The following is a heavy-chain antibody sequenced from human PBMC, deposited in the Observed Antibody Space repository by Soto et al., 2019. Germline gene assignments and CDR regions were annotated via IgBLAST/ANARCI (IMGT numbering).Heavy chain of an antibody. CDR2: IYWDDDK. J-gene: IGHJ4*02. CDR1: GFSLSSIGMG. Sequence: QITVKESGLTLVKPTETLTLTCTFSGFSLSSIGMGVGWIRQPPGKALEWLALIYWDDDKRYSPSLRSRLTITKDPSKNQVDLTMTNMDPVDTATYYCARLTRGVYDLDRLWEKFDYWGQGTLVTVSS. D-gene: IGHD5-12*01. CDR3: ARLTRGVYDLDRLWEKFDY. V-gene: IGHV2-5*02.